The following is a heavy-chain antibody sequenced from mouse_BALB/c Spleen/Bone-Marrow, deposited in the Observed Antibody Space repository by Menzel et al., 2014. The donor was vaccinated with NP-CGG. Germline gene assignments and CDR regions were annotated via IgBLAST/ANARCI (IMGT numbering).Heavy chain of an antibody. CDR1: GYTFXSYW. V-gene: IGHV1-9*01. CDR3: AREDGPWYFDV. CDR2: ILPGSGST. Sequence: QVQLQQSGAELMKPGASVKISCKATGYTFXSYWIEWVKQRPGHGLEWIGEILPGSGSTNYNEKFKGKATFTADTSSNTAYMQLSSLTSEDSAVYYCAREDGPWYFDVWGAGTTVTVSS. J-gene: IGHJ1*01. D-gene: IGHD1-1*01.